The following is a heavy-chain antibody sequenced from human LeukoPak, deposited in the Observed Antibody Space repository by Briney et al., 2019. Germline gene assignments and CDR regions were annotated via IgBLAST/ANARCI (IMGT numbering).Heavy chain of an antibody. CDR1: GFTFSRYW. J-gene: IGHJ4*02. V-gene: IGHV3-7*01. CDR2: IKQDGSEK. CDR3: ASDRDYYDSSGYLFDY. Sequence: PGGSLRLSCAASGFTFSRYWMSWVRQAPGKGLEWVANIKQDGSEKYYVDSVKGRFTISRDNAKNSLYLQMNSLRAEDTAVYYCASDRDYYDSSGYLFDYWDQGTLVTVSS. D-gene: IGHD3-22*01.